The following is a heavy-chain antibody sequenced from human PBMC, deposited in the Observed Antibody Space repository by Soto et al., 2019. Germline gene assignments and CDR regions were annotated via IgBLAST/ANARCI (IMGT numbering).Heavy chain of an antibody. V-gene: IGHV4-34*01. D-gene: IGHD2-21*01. Sequence: PSETLSLTCGVYGGSLSGFYWSWIRQPPGKGLEWIGEINHSGTTNHHPSLKTRVVMSVDTSKNEVSLNLSSVTAADTAVYYCERGFNSDWYAWTMASTWGQGTLVTVSS. CDR1: GGSLSGFY. CDR2: INHSGTT. J-gene: IGHJ4*02. CDR3: ERGFNSDWYAWTMAST.